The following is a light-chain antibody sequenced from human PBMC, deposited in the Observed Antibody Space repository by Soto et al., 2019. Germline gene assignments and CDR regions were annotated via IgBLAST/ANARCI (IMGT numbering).Light chain of an antibody. CDR2: DAS. J-gene: IGKJ4*01. CDR1: QSVSSY. Sequence: EIVLTQSPATLSLSPGERATLSCRASQSVSSYLAWYQQKPGQAPRLLIYDASNRATGIPARFSGSGSGTDFTRTISSLAPEDFAVYYCQQRSNWPRTFGGGTKVEIK. CDR3: QQRSNWPRT. V-gene: IGKV3-11*01.